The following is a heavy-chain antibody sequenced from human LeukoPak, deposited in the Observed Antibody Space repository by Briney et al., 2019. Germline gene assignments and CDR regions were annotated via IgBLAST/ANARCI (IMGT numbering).Heavy chain of an antibody. V-gene: IGHV4-39*07. Sequence: SETLSLTCTVSGVSISSGGNYWGWIRQPPGKGLEWIGSIYYSGSTYYNPSLKSRVTISVDTSKNQFSLKLSSVTAADTAVYYCASGIVGFDYWGQGTLVTVSS. CDR2: IYYSGST. J-gene: IGHJ4*02. CDR1: GVSISSGGNY. CDR3: ASGIVGFDY. D-gene: IGHD3-22*01.